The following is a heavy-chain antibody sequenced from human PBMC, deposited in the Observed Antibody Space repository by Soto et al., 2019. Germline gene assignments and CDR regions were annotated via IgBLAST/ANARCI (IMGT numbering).Heavy chain of an antibody. CDR3: ARGDSSSWYVDP. CDR2: INHSGST. D-gene: IGHD6-13*01. V-gene: IGHV4-34*01. Sequence: PSETLSLTCAVYGGSFSGYYWSWIRQPPGKGLEWIGEINHSGSTNYNPSLKSRVTISVDTSKNQFSLKLSSVTAADTAVYYCARGDSSSWYVDPWGQGTLVTVSS. J-gene: IGHJ5*02. CDR1: GGSFSGYY.